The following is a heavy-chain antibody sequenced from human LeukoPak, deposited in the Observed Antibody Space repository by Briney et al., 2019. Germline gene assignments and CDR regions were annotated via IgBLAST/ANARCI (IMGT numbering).Heavy chain of an antibody. CDR2: IIPILGIA. V-gene: IGHV1-69*04. CDR1: GGTFSSYA. CDR3: ARDGDGGNSDH. D-gene: IGHD4-23*01. Sequence: ASVKVSCKASGGTFSSYAISWVRQAPGQRLEWMGRIIPILGIANYAQKFQGRVTITADKSTSTAYTELSSLRSEDTAVYYCARDGDGGNSDHWGQGTLVTVSS. J-gene: IGHJ4*02.